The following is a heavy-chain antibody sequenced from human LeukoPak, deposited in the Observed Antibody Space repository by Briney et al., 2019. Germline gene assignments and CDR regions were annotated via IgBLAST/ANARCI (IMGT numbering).Heavy chain of an antibody. CDR1: GFTFSSYA. V-gene: IGHV3-23*01. J-gene: IGHJ4*02. CDR2: ISGSGGST. Sequence: PGGSLRLSCAASGFTFSSYAMSWVRQAPGKGLEWVSAISGSGGSTYYADSVKGRFTISRDNSKNTLYLQMNSLRAEDTAVYYCAKAPANYVDTAMGTFDYWGQGTLVTVSS. CDR3: AKAPANYVDTAMGTFDY. D-gene: IGHD5-18*01.